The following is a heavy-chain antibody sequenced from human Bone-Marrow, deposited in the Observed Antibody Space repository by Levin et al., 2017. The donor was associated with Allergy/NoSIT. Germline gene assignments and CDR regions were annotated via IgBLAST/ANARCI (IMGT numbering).Heavy chain of an antibody. CDR2: IYPGDSDT. CDR3: ARGFGAAAD. D-gene: IGHD6-13*01. J-gene: IGHJ1*01. V-gene: IGHV5-51*01. CDR1: GYIFTSDW. Sequence: GESLKISCKGSGYIFTSDWIGWVRQMPGKGLEWMGIIYPGDSDTKYSPSFQGQVTISADNSISAAYLQWNSLHASDTAMYYCARGFGAAADWGQGTLVTVSS.